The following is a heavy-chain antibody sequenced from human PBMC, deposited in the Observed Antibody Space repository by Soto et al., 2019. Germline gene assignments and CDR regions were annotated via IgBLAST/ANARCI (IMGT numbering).Heavy chain of an antibody. CDR3: AGGAAAGTVDY. J-gene: IGHJ4*02. CDR2: INHSGST. CDR1: GRCLSGAD. V-gene: IGHV4-34*01. D-gene: IGHD6-13*01. Sequence: SGALHLIGAVDGRCLSGADWSWISQPPGKGLEWIGEINHSGSTNYNPSLKSRVTISVDTSKNQFSLKLSSVTAADTAVYYCAGGAAAGTVDYWGQGTLVTVSS.